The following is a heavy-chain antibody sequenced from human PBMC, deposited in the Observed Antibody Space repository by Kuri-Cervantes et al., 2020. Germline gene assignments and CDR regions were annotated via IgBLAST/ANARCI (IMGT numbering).Heavy chain of an antibody. CDR3: AKSQQLGPFFYYYYMDV. J-gene: IGHJ6*03. CDR2: ISSSGSTI. V-gene: IGHV3-11*01. D-gene: IGHD6-6*01. CDR1: GFTFSDYY. Sequence: GGSLRLSCAASGFTFSDYYMSWIRQAPGKGLEWVSYISSSGSTIYYADSVKGRFTISRDNAKSTLYLQMNSLRAEDTAVYYCAKSQQLGPFFYYYYMDVWGKGTSVTVSS.